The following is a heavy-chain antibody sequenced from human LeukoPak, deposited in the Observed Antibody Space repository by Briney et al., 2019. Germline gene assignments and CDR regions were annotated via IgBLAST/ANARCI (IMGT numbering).Heavy chain of an antibody. CDR1: GFTFTDYF. Sequence: GGSLRLSCVASGFTFTDYFMSWVRQAPGKGLEWVASIKHNGGEKYYVDSVKGRFTISRDNAKNSLYLEMSSLRVEDTAVYFCGRGIVVVSHNFDYWGQGTLVTVSS. CDR2: IKHNGGEK. D-gene: IGHD3-22*01. J-gene: IGHJ4*02. CDR3: GRGIVVVSHNFDY. V-gene: IGHV3-7*03.